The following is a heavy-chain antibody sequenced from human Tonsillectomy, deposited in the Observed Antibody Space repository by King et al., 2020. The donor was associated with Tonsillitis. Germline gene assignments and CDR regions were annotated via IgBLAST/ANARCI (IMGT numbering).Heavy chain of an antibody. V-gene: IGHV4-59*01. CDR1: GGSISSYY. CDR2: IYYSGST. J-gene: IGHJ4*02. Sequence: QLQESGPGLVKPSETLSLTCTVSGGSISSYYWSWIRQPPGKGLEWIWYIYYSGSTNYNTSLTSRVTIPVDTSKNQFSLKLSSVPAADTAVYYCARDQNYYDSSGYYRGGFDYWGQGTLVTVSS. D-gene: IGHD3-22*01. CDR3: ARDQNYYDSSGYYRGGFDY.